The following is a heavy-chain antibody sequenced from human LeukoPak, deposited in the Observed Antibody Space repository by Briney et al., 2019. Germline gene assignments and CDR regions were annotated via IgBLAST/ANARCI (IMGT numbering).Heavy chain of an antibody. V-gene: IGHV3-33*01. D-gene: IGHD3-22*01. CDR3: ARAQSSAYLIPGFDY. CDR2: LWYDGSDK. Sequence: GRSLRLSCAASGFTLSSYGMHWVRQAPGKGLEWVAVLWYDGSDKYCAHSVKGRFTISRDNSKNTLYLQMHSLRAEDTALYYCARAQSSAYLIPGFDYWGQGTLVTVSS. J-gene: IGHJ4*02. CDR1: GFTLSSYG.